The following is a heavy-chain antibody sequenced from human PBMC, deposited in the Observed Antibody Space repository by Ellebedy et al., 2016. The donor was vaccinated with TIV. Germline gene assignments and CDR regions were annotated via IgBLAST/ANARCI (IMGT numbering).Heavy chain of an antibody. D-gene: IGHD5-12*01. CDR1: GFTFSSYA. Sequence: GGSLRLSXAASGFTFSSYAMHWVRQAPGKGLEWVAVISYDGSNKYYADSVKGRFTISRDNSKNTLYLQMNSLRAEDTAVYYCTTTYEIDYWGQGTLVTVSS. V-gene: IGHV3-30-3*01. CDR2: ISYDGSNK. CDR3: TTTYEIDY. J-gene: IGHJ4*02.